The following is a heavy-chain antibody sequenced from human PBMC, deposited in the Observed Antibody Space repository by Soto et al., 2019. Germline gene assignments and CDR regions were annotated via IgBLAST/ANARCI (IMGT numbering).Heavy chain of an antibody. D-gene: IGHD2-15*01. Sequence: QVQLQESGPGLVKPSETLSLTCTVSGGSISSYYWSWIRQPPGKGLEWIGYIYYSGSTNYNPSLKSRVTISVDTSKNQFSLKLSSVTAADTAVYYCARGLGYCSGGSCYWFDPWGQGTLVTVSS. J-gene: IGHJ5*02. V-gene: IGHV4-59*01. CDR3: ARGLGYCSGGSCYWFDP. CDR1: GGSISSYY. CDR2: IYYSGST.